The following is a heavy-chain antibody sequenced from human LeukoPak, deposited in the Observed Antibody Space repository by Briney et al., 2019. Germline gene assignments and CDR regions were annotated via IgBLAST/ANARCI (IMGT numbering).Heavy chain of an antibody. D-gene: IGHD6-13*01. CDR1: GYSFTSNY. CDR2: IIPIFGTA. J-gene: IGHJ4*02. V-gene: IGHV1-69*13. CDR3: ARSDQYSSSWSLDY. Sequence: GASVKVSCKASGYSFTSNYIHWVRQTPGEGVEWMGGIIPIFGTANYAQKFQGRVTITADESTSTAYMELSSLRSEDTAVYYCARSDQYSSSWSLDYWGQGTLVTVSS.